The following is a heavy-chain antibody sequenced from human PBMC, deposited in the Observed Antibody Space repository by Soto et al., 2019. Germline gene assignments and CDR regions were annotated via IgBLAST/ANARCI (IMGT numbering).Heavy chain of an antibody. Sequence: SETLSLTCDVSGDSISNNYWWTWVRQFPGEGLQWIGEIFHSGSTNYNPPLKNRVNISVDTSNNRFSLMLSSVTAADTAVYYCARGDFWSGSDYWGQG. CDR3: ARGDFWSGSDY. CDR2: IFHSGST. D-gene: IGHD3-3*01. V-gene: IGHV4-4*02. J-gene: IGHJ4*02. CDR1: GDSISNNYW.